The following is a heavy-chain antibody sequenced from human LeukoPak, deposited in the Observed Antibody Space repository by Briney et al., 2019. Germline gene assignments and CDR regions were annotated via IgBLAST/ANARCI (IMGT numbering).Heavy chain of an antibody. Sequence: PSETLSLTCTVSGGSISSSSYYWGWIRQPPGKGLEWIGSIYYSGSTYYNPSLKSRVTISVDTSKNQFSLKLSSVTAADTAVYYCARGRRYSYGFTTWSRYFDYWGQGTLVTVSS. J-gene: IGHJ4*02. CDR3: ARGRRYSYGFTTWSRYFDY. CDR1: GGSISSSSYY. CDR2: IYYSGST. V-gene: IGHV4-39*07. D-gene: IGHD5-18*01.